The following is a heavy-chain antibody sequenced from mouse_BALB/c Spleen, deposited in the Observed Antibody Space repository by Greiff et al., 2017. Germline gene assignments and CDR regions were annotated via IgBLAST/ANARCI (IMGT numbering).Heavy chain of an antibody. J-gene: IGHJ3*01. V-gene: IGHV3-2*02. D-gene: IGHD2-4*01. CDR3: ARSGIYYDYDGFAY. Sequence: EVQLVESGPGLVKPSQSLSLTCTVTGYSITSDYAWNWIRQFPGNKLEWMGYISYSGSTSYNPSLKSRISITRDTSKNQFFLQLNSVTTEDTATYYCARSGIYYDYDGFAYWGQGTLVTVSA. CDR2: ISYSGST. CDR1: GYSITSDYA.